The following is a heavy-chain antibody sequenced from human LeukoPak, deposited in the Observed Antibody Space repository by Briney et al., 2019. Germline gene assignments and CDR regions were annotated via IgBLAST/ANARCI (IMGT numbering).Heavy chain of an antibody. CDR2: IYYSGST. Sequence: SETLSLTCTVSGGSISSYYWSWIRQPPGKGLEWIGYIYYSGSTNYNPSLKSRVTISVDTSKNQFSLKLSSVTAADTAGYYCARSGIRMQWVGHNWFEPWGQGTLVTVSS. CDR1: GGSISSYY. J-gene: IGHJ5*02. D-gene: IGHD6-19*01. V-gene: IGHV4-59*08. CDR3: ARSGIRMQWVGHNWFEP.